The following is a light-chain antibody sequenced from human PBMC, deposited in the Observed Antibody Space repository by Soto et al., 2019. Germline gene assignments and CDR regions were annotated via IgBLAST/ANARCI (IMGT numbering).Light chain of an antibody. CDR2: GAS. V-gene: IGKV1-5*01. CDR1: GRVGSS. J-gene: IGKJ2*01. CDR3: QQYAEYST. Sequence: DIHLTQSPSSLSASVGDRVILTCRASGRVGSSLAWYQKKTGEAPKLLFHGASTAAAPDVPRRFSASGSGTEFTLVSDGRQAGDLGTFYCQQYAEYSTFGRGTRLEI.